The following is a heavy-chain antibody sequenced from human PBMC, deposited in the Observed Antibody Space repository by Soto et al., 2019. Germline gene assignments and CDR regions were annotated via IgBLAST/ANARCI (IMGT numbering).Heavy chain of an antibody. V-gene: IGHV3-23*01. CDR1: GFTFSSYA. J-gene: IGHJ4*02. CDR2: ISGSGGST. D-gene: IGHD2-2*01. CDR3: AKVPRYCSSTSCPVKYYFDY. Sequence: GGSLRLSCAASGFTFSSYAMSWVRQAPGKGLEWVSAISGSGGSTYYADSVKGRFTISRDNSKNTLYLQMNSLRAEDTAVYYCAKVPRYCSSTSCPVKYYFDYWGQGT.